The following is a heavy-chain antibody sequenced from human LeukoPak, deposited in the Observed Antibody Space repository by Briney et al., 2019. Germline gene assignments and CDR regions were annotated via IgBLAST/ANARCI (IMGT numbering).Heavy chain of an antibody. CDR3: IMYTSGWN. CDR1: GVSISNSY. J-gene: IGHJ4*02. D-gene: IGHD6-19*01. CDR2: VSADGATT. V-gene: IGHV3-74*01. Sequence: GGSLSLSCAVSGVSISNSYMHWVRLAPGKGPLWVSRVSADGATTVYADSVKGRFTVSRDNAKNTMSLQMTSLRAEDTAVYFCIMYTSGWNWGQGTLVTVSS.